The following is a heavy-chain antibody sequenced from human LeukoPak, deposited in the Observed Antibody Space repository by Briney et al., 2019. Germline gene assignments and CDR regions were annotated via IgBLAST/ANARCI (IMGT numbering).Heavy chain of an antibody. CDR3: AKNSVDY. D-gene: IGHD4-23*01. V-gene: IGHV3-7*03. J-gene: IGHJ4*02. CDR1: GFTFSRFW. CDR2: IEQDGSEK. Sequence: GGSLRLSCTASGFTFSRFWMNWVRQVPGKGLEWVANIEQDGSEKWYVDSVKGRFTISRDNSKNTLYLQMNSLRAEDTAVYYCAKNSVDYWGQGTLVTVSS.